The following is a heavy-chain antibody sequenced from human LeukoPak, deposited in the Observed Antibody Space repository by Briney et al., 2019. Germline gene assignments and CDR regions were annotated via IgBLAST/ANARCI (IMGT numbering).Heavy chain of an antibody. Sequence: SETLSLTCAVSGYSISSGYYWGWIRQPPGKGLEWIGSIYHSGSTYYNPSLKSRVTISVDTSKNQFSLKLSSVTAADTAVYYCARAVYDILTGYSFDYWGQGTLVTVSS. D-gene: IGHD3-9*01. V-gene: IGHV4-38-2*01. CDR2: IYHSGST. CDR3: ARAVYDILTGYSFDY. J-gene: IGHJ4*02. CDR1: GYSISSGYY.